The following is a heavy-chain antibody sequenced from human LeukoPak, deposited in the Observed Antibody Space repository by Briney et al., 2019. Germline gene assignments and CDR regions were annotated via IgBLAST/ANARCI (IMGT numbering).Heavy chain of an antibody. Sequence: SETLSLTCTVSGGSISSYYWGWIRQPPGKGLEWIGYIYYSGSTNYNPSLKSRVTISVDTSKNQLSLKLSSVTAADTAVYYCTRASIFGVVYYYYYMDVWGKGTTVTVSS. CDR1: GGSISSYY. CDR3: TRASIFGVVYYYYYMDV. CDR2: IYYSGST. J-gene: IGHJ6*03. D-gene: IGHD3-3*02. V-gene: IGHV4-59*01.